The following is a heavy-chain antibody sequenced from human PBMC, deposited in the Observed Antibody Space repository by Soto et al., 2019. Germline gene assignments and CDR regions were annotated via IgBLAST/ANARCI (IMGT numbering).Heavy chain of an antibody. J-gene: IGHJ3*02. Sequence: SETLSLTCAVSGVSISSGDYSWSWIRQPPGKGLEWIGYIYHSGSTYYNPSLKSRLTISVDRSKNQFSLKLSSVTAADTAVYYCARTYDDSGPNSGGYGFDIWGQGTMVT. CDR2: IYHSGST. CDR1: GVSISSGDYS. V-gene: IGHV4-30-2*02. D-gene: IGHD3-22*01. CDR3: ARTYDDSGPNSGGYGFDI.